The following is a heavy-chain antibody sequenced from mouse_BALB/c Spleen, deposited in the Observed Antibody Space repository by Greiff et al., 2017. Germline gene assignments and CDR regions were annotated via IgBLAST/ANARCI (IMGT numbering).Heavy chain of an antibody. D-gene: IGHD1-1*01. CDR1: GYTFTDYA. CDR3: ARYYYGHAYAMDY. V-gene: IGHV1S137*01. Sequence: QVQLQQSGAELVRPGVSVKISCKGSGYTFTDYAMHWVKQSHAKSLEWIGVISTYYGDASYNQKFKGKATMTVDKSSSTAYMELARLTSEDSAIYYCARYYYGHAYAMDYWGQGTSVTVSS. J-gene: IGHJ4*01. CDR2: ISTYYGDA.